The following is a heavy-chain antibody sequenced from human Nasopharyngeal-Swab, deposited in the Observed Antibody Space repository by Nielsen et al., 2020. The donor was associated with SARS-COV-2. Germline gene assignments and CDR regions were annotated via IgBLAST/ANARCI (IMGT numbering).Heavy chain of an antibody. D-gene: IGHD3-16*01. V-gene: IGHV4-39*01. CDR3: ARRWGYPQYFDL. CDR2: IYYPGAT. CDR1: DDSITSKSYY. J-gene: IGHJ4*02. Sequence: SETLSLTCTVPDDSITSKSYYWGWIRQPPGKGLEWIGSIYYPGATYYNPSLESRVTISVDTSKKQFFLRLRSVTAADTAMYYCARRWGYPQYFDLWGQGTLVTVSS.